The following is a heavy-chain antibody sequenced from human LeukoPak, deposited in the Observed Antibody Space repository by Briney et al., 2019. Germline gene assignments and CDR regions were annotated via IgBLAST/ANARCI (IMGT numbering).Heavy chain of an antibody. CDR2: ISTSSSYI. V-gene: IGHV3-21*01. J-gene: IGHJ6*03. Sequence: GGSLRLSCAASGFTFSNYNINWVRQAPGKGLEWVSSISTSSSYIYYADSVKGRFTISRDNAKKSLYLQMNSLRAEDTAVYYCARVPWLGGGHYMDVWGKGTTVTVSS. CDR1: GFTFSNYN. D-gene: IGHD6-19*01. CDR3: ARVPWLGGGHYMDV.